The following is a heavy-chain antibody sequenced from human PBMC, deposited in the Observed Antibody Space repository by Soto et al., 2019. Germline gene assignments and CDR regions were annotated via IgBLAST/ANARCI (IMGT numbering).Heavy chain of an antibody. J-gene: IGHJ5*02. CDR2: IHYSGST. CDR1: GGSFSGYY. CDR3: AGSTGWYWFDP. Sequence: SETLSLTCAVYGGSFSGYYMSWIRQPPGKGLEWIASIHYSGSTKYNPSLKSRVTVSVDTSKNQFSLKLSSVTAADTAVYYCAGSTGWYWFDPWGQGTLVTVSS. V-gene: IGHV4-59*08. D-gene: IGHD6-19*01.